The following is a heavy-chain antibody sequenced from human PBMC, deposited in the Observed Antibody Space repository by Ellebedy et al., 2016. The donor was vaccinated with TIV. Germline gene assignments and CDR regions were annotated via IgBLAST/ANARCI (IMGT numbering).Heavy chain of an antibody. CDR2: IIPILGIA. Sequence: AASVKVSCKASGGTFSSYAISWVRQAPGQGLEWMGRIIPILGIANYAQKFQGRVTITADKSTSTAYMELSSLRSEDTAVYYCARGVQLWLHDYHYGMDVWGQGTTVTVSS. D-gene: IGHD5-18*01. J-gene: IGHJ6*02. CDR3: ARGVQLWLHDYHYGMDV. CDR1: GGTFSSYA. V-gene: IGHV1-69*04.